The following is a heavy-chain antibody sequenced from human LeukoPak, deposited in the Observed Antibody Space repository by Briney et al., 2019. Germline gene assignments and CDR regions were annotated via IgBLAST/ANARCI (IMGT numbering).Heavy chain of an antibody. Sequence: PSETLSLTCSVSGGSISSYYWSWIRQPAGKGLEWIGRISSSGSTNYNPSLKSRVTISVDTSKNQFSLKLSSVTAADTAVYFCARGPYSYDSSGAFDIWGQGTMVTVSS. CDR3: ARGPYSYDSSGAFDI. CDR1: GGSISSYY. J-gene: IGHJ3*02. V-gene: IGHV4-4*07. D-gene: IGHD3-22*01. CDR2: ISSSGST.